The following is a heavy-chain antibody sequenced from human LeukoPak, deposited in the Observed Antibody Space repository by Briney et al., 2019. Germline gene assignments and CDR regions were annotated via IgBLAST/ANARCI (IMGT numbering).Heavy chain of an antibody. Sequence: SVKVSSKASGGTFSSYAISWVRQAPGQGLEWMGGIIPIFGTANYAQKFQGRVTITADESTSTAYMELSSLRSEDTAVYYCATLWLAAGGLLASFDYWGQGSLVTVSS. CDR1: GGTFSSYA. CDR3: ATLWLAAGGLLASFDY. V-gene: IGHV1-69*13. CDR2: IIPIFGTA. D-gene: IGHD6-13*01. J-gene: IGHJ4*02.